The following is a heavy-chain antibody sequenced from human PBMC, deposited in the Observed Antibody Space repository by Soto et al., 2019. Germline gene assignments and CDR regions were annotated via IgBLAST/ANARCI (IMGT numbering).Heavy chain of an antibody. CDR2: ISGSGDST. Sequence: GGSLRLSCAASGFTFSSYAMNWVRQAPGKGLEWVSVISGSGDSTYYADSVKGRFTISRDNSKNMLYLQMNSLRAEDTAVYYCARRGPGTYFDYWGQGTLVTVSS. D-gene: IGHD6-13*01. J-gene: IGHJ4*02. V-gene: IGHV3-23*01. CDR3: ARRGPGTYFDY. CDR1: GFTFSSYA.